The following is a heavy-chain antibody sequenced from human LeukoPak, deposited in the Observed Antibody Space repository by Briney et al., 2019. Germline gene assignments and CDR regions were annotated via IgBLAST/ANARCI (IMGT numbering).Heavy chain of an antibody. CDR3: AITPGYCSSTSCYYYYYGMDV. CDR2: INPNSGGT. Sequence: GASVKVSCKASGYTFTGYYMHWVRQAPGQGLEWMGWINPNSGGTNYAQKFQGRVTMTRDTSISTAYMELSRLRSDDTAVYYCAITPGYCSSTSCYYYYYGMDVWGQGTTVTVSS. CDR1: GYTFTGYY. V-gene: IGHV1-2*02. D-gene: IGHD2-2*01. J-gene: IGHJ6*02.